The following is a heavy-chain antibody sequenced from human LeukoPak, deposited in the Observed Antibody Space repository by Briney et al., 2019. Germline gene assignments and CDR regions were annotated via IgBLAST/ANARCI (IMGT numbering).Heavy chain of an antibody. Sequence: GGSLRLSCATSGFPFTSYWIHWIRQAPGKGLEWVSSLSSDGSRSTYADSVKGRFIISRDNAKNTLYLQMNSLRVEDTAFYFCARFAAYEYHFDYWGRGALVTVSS. CDR2: LSSDGSRS. J-gene: IGHJ4*02. V-gene: IGHV3-74*01. D-gene: IGHD2-15*01. CDR3: ARFAAYEYHFDY. CDR1: GFPFTSYW.